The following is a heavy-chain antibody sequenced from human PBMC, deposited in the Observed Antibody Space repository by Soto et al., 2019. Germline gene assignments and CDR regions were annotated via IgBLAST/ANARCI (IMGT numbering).Heavy chain of an antibody. CDR2: IDPSDSYT. CDR3: ARHAIGYCSGGSCYLDY. D-gene: IGHD2-15*01. J-gene: IGHJ4*02. V-gene: IGHV5-10-1*01. Sequence: EVQLVQSGAEVKKPGESLRISCNGSGYSFTSYWISWVRQMPGKGLEWMGRIDPSDSYTNYSPSFQGHVTISADKSISTAYLQWSSLKASDTAMYYCARHAIGYCSGGSCYLDYWGQGTLVTVSS. CDR1: GYSFTSYW.